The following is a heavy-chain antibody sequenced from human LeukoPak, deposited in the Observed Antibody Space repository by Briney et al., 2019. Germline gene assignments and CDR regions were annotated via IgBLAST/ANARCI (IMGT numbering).Heavy chain of an antibody. Sequence: SETLSLTCTVSGGSISSYYWSWIRQPPGKGLEWIGYIYYSGSTNYNPSLKSRVTISVDTSKNQFSLKLSSVTAADTAVYYCASYGSGMVDPWGQGTLVTVSS. CDR1: GGSISSYY. J-gene: IGHJ5*02. CDR2: IYYSGST. CDR3: ASYGSGMVDP. D-gene: IGHD3-10*01. V-gene: IGHV4-59*12.